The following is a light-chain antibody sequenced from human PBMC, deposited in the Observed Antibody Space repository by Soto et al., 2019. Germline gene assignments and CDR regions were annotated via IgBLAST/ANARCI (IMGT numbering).Light chain of an antibody. CDR3: QQYNSYS. V-gene: IGKV1-5*03. Sequence: DTQMTQSPSTLSASVGDRVTITCRASQSISSWLAWYQQKPGKAPKLLIYKASSLESGVPSRFSGSGSGTEFTLTISSLQPDDFATYYCQQYNSYSFGGGTKVEIK. CDR2: KAS. J-gene: IGKJ4*01. CDR1: QSISSW.